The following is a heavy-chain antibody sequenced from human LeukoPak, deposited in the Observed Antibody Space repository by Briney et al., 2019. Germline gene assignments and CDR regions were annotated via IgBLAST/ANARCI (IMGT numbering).Heavy chain of an antibody. V-gene: IGHV3-23*01. CDR1: GFTFSSYS. CDR3: AKDATMGYDSSGYYYYFDY. CDR2: ISGSGGST. Sequence: PGGSLRLSCAASGFTFSSYSMNWVRQAPGKGLEWVSAISGSGGSTYYADSVKGRFTISRDNSKNTLYLQMNSLRAGDTAVYYCAKDATMGYDSSGYYYYFDYWGQGTLVTVSS. J-gene: IGHJ4*02. D-gene: IGHD3-22*01.